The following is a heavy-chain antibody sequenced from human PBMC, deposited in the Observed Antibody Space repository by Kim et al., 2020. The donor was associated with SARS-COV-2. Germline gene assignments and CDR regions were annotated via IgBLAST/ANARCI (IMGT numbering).Heavy chain of an antibody. D-gene: IGHD6-13*01. V-gene: IGHV1-2*04. CDR2: INPNSGGT. CDR1: GYTFTGYY. Sequence: ASVKVSCKASGYTFTGYYMHWVRQAPGQGLEWMGWINPNSGGTNYAQKFQGWVTMTRDTSISTAYMELSRLRSDDTAVYYCAREMGTSSSSHRFFDYWGQGTLVTVSS. CDR3: AREMGTSSSSHRFFDY. J-gene: IGHJ4*02.